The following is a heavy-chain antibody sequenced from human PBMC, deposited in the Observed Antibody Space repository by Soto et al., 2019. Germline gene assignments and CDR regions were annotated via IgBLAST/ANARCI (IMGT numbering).Heavy chain of an antibody. D-gene: IGHD3-22*01. CDR3: ATARDSRGYFAY. Sequence: GGSLRLSCAASGFTFSSYAMSWVRQAPGKGLEWVSAISGSGGSTYYADSVKGRFTISRDNSKNTLYLQMNSLRAEDTAVYYCATARDSRGYFAYWGQGTLVTVSS. CDR2: ISGSGGST. V-gene: IGHV3-23*01. J-gene: IGHJ4*02. CDR1: GFTFSSYA.